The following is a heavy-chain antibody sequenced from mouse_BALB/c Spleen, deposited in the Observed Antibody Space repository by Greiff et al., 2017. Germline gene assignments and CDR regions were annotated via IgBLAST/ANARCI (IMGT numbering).Heavy chain of an antibody. V-gene: IGHV3-6*02. CDR2: ISYDGSN. D-gene: IGHD2-3*01. CDR3: ARPDGYSYWYFDV. Sequence: EVKLMESGPGLVKPSQSLSLTCSVTGYSITRGYYWNWIRQFPGNKLEWMGYISYDGSNNYNPSLKNRISITRDTSKNQFFLKLNSVTTEDTATYYCARPDGYSYWYFDVWGAGTTVTVSS. J-gene: IGHJ1*01. CDR1: GYSITRGYY.